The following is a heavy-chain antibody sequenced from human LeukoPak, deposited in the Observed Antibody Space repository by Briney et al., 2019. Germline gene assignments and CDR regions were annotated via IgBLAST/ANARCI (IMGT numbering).Heavy chain of an antibody. CDR3: ASHENDYYDSSGYYY. CDR2: KKQDGSEK. V-gene: IGHV3-7*01. D-gene: IGHD3-22*01. CDR1: GFTFSSYW. J-gene: IGHJ4*02. Sequence: PGGSLRPSCAASGFTFSSYWMSWVRQAPGKGLEWVANKKQDGSEKYYVDSVKGRFTISRDNAKNSLYLQMNSLRAEDTAVYYCASHENDYYDSSGYYYWGQGTLVTVSS.